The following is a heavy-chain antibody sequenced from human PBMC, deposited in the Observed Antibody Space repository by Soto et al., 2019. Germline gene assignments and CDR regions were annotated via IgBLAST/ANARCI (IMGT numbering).Heavy chain of an antibody. CDR1: GGSFSGYY. CDR2: INHSGST. V-gene: IGHV4-34*01. Sequence: SETLSLTCAVYGGSFSGYYWSWIRQPPGKGLEWIGEINHSGSTNYNPSLKSRVTISVDTSKNQFSLKLSSVTAADTAVYYCARRANRATRYYYGSGNGEFDPWGQGTLVTVSS. CDR3: ARRANRATRYYYGSGNGEFDP. J-gene: IGHJ5*02. D-gene: IGHD3-10*01.